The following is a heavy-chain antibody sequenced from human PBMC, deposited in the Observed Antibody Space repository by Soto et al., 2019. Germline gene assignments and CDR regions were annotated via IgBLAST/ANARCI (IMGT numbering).Heavy chain of an antibody. CDR3: ATGLYTTRLLSAPLYYYYYGMDV. D-gene: IGHD1-26*01. Sequence: ASVKVSCKVSGYTLTELSMHWVRQAPGKGLEWMGVFDPEDGETIYAQKFQGRVTMTEDTSTDTAYMELSSLRSEDTAVYYCATGLYTTRLLSAPLYYYYYGMDVWGQGTTVTVSS. CDR1: GYTLTELS. V-gene: IGHV1-24*01. J-gene: IGHJ6*02. CDR2: FDPEDGET.